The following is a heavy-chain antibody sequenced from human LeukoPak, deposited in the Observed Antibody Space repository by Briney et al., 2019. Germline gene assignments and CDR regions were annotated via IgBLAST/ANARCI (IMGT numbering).Heavy chain of an antibody. Sequence: GGSLRLSCAASGFTVSSNYMSWVRQAPGKGLEWVSVIYSGGGTDYADSVKGRFTISRDNSKNTLYLQMNSLRAEDTAVYYCARAVGVTAIHNAFDIWGQETMVTVSS. CDR3: ARAVGVTAIHNAFDI. V-gene: IGHV3-66*02. D-gene: IGHD2-21*02. CDR2: IYSGGGT. CDR1: GFTVSSNY. J-gene: IGHJ3*02.